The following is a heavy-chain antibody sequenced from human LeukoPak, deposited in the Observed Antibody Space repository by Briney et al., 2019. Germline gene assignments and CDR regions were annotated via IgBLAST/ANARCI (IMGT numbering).Heavy chain of an antibody. CDR2: IYYNEKT. CDR1: GGSISSDY. Sequence: SETLSLTCTVSGGSISSDYWSWIRQPPEKGLEWIGYIYYNEKTNYNPSLKSRVTISVATSKNQFSLKLSSVTAADTAVYYCARGAGWYEHWGQGILVTVSS. D-gene: IGHD6-13*01. J-gene: IGHJ5*02. CDR3: ARGAGWYEH. V-gene: IGHV4-59*08.